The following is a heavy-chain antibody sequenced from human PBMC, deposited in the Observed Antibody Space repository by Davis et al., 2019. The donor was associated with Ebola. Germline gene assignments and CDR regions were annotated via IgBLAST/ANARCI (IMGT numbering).Heavy chain of an antibody. CDR3: ARGRSVWFGELLWQP. D-gene: IGHD3-10*01. CDR1: GGSFSAYF. Sequence: MPSETLSLTCAVYGGSFSAYFWSWIRQPPEKGLEWIGEISHHDGDTNYNPSLRSRVAISVDSSKNQFSLKINSVTAADTAVYYCARGRSVWFGELLWQPWGQGTLVTVSS. CDR2: ISHHDGDT. V-gene: IGHV4-34*01. J-gene: IGHJ5*02.